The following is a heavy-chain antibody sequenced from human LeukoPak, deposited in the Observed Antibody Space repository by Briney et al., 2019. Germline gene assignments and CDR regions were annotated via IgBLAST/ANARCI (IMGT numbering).Heavy chain of an antibody. CDR3: AREPGGNWFDP. J-gene: IGHJ5*02. V-gene: IGHV4-4*07. D-gene: IGHD3-10*01. CDR1: CGSFSGYY. Sequence: SETLSLTCAVYCGSFSGYYWSWIRQPAGKGLEWIGRIYTSGSPNYNPPLKSRVIMSVDTSKNQFSLKLSSVTAADPVVYYCAREPGGNWFDPLGQGTLVTVSS. CDR2: IYTSGSP.